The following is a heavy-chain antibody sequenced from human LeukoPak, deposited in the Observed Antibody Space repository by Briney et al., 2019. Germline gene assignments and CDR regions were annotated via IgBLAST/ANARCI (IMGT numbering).Heavy chain of an antibody. CDR2: IHHSGTT. J-gene: IGHJ6*02. V-gene: IGHV4-4*02. Sequence: PSGTLSLTCAVSGGSISSDIWWSWVRQPPGKGLEWIAEIHHSGTTNYNPSLKSRVSTSVDKSTNQFFLNLKSVTAADTAVYYCARDKRRLPAPPLYYYHGMDVWGQGTTVTVSS. D-gene: IGHD1-1*01. CDR3: ARDKRRLPAPPLYYYHGMDV. CDR1: GGSISSDIW.